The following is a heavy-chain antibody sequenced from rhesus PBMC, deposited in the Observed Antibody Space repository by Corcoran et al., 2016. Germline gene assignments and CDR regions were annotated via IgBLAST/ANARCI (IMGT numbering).Heavy chain of an antibody. V-gene: IGHV4-76*01. J-gene: IGHJ4*01. CDR1: GGSISSGYD. CDR3: ARDRVFDY. CDR2: INGSSGST. Sequence: QVQLQESGPGVVKPSENLSLTCAVSGGSISSGYDWSWIRQPRGKGLEWIGYINGSSGSTNYNPSLKNRVTISKAASKNQFSLKLSSVTAADTAVYYCARDRVFDYWGQGVLVTVSS.